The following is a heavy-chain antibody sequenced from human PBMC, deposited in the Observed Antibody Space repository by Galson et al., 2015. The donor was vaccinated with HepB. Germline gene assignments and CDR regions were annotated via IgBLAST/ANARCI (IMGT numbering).Heavy chain of an antibody. CDR3: ATGNCSSPTCYNFDS. V-gene: IGHV3-23*01. D-gene: IGHD2-2*02. J-gene: IGHJ4*02. Sequence: SLRLSCAASGFPFSSYAMSWVRQTPGKGLEWVSTISDSGNITLYADSVKGRFTISRDNSKNSLYLQMNSLRAEDTALFYCATGNCSSPTCYNFDSWRPGILVTVSS. CDR1: GFPFSSYA. CDR2: ISDSGNIT.